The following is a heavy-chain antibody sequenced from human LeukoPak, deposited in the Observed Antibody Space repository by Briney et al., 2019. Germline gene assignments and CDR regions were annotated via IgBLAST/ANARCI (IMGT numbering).Heavy chain of an antibody. CDR1: GFTFSNAW. Sequence: PGGSLRLSCAASGFTFSNAWMNWVRQAPGKGLEWVGRIQGKTDGGTTHYAAAVKGRFTISRDDSKNTLFLQMNSLKTEDTAMYYCVKDGVWGQGTLVTVSS. V-gene: IGHV3-15*01. J-gene: IGHJ4*02. CDR3: VKDGV. CDR2: IQGKTDGGTT. D-gene: IGHD3-3*01.